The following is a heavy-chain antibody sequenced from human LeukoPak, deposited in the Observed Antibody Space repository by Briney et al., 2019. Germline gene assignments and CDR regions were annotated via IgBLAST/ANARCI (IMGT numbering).Heavy chain of an antibody. J-gene: IGHJ4*02. V-gene: IGHV2-5*01. D-gene: IGHD6-13*01. CDR2: IYWHSDQ. CDR3: VHQHNLAAADT. Sequence: SGPTLVKPTQTLTLTCTFSGFSLSASGVGVGWIRQPPGKALEWLALIYWHSDQRYSPSLRTRLTIAKDTSKSQVVLTLTNVDSVDTATYYCVHQHNLAAADTWGQGILVTVSS. CDR1: GFSLSASGVG.